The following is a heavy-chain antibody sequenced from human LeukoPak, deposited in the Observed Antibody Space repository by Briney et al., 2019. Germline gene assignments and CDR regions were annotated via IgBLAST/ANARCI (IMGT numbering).Heavy chain of an antibody. CDR3: ARAPPYDFWSGPYYYYYYYMDV. V-gene: IGHV1-8*01. J-gene: IGHJ6*03. CDR1: GYTFTSYD. Sequence: ASVTVSCKASGYTFTSYDINWVRQATGQGLEWMGWMNPNSGNTGYAQKFQGRVTMTRNTSISTAYMELSSLRSEDTAVYYCARAPPYDFWSGPYYYYYYYMDVWGKGTTVTVSS. D-gene: IGHD3-3*01. CDR2: MNPNSGNT.